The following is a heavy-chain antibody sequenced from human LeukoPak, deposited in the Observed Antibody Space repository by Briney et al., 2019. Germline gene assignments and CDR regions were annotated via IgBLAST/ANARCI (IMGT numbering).Heavy chain of an antibody. CDR2: IYYSGST. J-gene: IGHJ3*02. CDR1: GGSISSYY. V-gene: IGHV4-59*08. Sequence: SETLSLTRTVSGGSISSYYWSWIRQPPGKGLEWIGYIYYSGSTNYNPSLKSRVTISVDTSKNQFSLKLSSVTAADTAVYYCARPSSGSYSYAFEIWGQGTMVTVSS. CDR3: ARPSSGSYSYAFEI. D-gene: IGHD3-10*01.